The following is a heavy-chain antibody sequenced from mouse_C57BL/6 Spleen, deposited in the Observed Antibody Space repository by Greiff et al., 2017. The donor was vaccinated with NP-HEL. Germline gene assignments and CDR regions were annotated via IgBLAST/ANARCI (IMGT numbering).Heavy chain of an antibody. Sequence: EVQRVESGGGLVKPGGSLKLSCAASGFTFSSYAMSWVRQTPEKRLEWVATISDGGSYTYYPDNVKGRFTISRDNAKNNLYLQMSHLKSEDTAMYYCARELLRAWFAYWGQGTLVTVSA. CDR2: ISDGGSYT. J-gene: IGHJ3*01. V-gene: IGHV5-4*01. CDR3: ARELLRAWFAY. D-gene: IGHD1-1*01. CDR1: GFTFSSYA.